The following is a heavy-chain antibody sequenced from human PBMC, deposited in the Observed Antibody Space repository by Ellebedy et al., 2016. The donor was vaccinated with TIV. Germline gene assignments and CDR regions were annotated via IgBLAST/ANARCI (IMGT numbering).Heavy chain of an antibody. J-gene: IGHJ4*02. V-gene: IGHV3-9*01. D-gene: IGHD3-10*01. Sequence: GGSLRLXXAASGFTFDDYAMHWVRQAPRKGLEWVSGISWNSGSIGYADSVKGRFTISRDNAKNSLYLQMNSLRAEDTALYYCAKSKGSGSLFDYWGQGTLVTVSS. CDR3: AKSKGSGSLFDY. CDR2: ISWNSGSI. CDR1: GFTFDDYA.